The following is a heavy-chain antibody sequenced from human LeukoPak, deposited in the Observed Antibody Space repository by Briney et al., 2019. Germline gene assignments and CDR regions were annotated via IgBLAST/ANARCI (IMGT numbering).Heavy chain of an antibody. D-gene: IGHD2-2*01. CDR1: GFTFSSHA. Sequence: PGRSLRLSCAASGFTFSSHAMSWVRQAPGKGLEWVSAISDGGGTTFYADSVKGRFAISRDNSKNTLFLQMNSLRAEDTALYYCAKRPSSSTTGSASAFDIWGQGTMVTVSS. CDR2: ISDGGGTT. V-gene: IGHV3-23*01. CDR3: AKRPSSSTTGSASAFDI. J-gene: IGHJ3*02.